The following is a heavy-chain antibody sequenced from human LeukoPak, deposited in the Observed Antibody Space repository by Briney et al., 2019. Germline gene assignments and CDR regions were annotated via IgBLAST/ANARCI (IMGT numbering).Heavy chain of an antibody. CDR3: ARVGYSGWNLEY. J-gene: IGHJ4*02. CDR1: GFTSGDYA. Sequence: GRSLRLSCTASGFTSGDYAMSWVRQAPGKGLEWVANINQGGSVKYYVDSVKGRFTISRDDAKNSLYVQMNSLRDEDTAVYYCARVGYSGWNLEYWGQGTLVTVSS. V-gene: IGHV3-7*01. CDR2: INQGGSVK. D-gene: IGHD5-12*01.